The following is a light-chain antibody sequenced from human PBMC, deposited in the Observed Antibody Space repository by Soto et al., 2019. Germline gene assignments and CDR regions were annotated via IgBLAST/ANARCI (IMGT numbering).Light chain of an antibody. J-gene: IGKJ1*01. CDR3: QQYGSSLPWT. CDR2: GAS. CDR1: QSVSSY. V-gene: IGKV3-20*01. Sequence: EIVVTQSPATLSVSPGERATLSCRASQSVSSYLAWYQQKPGQAPRLLIYGASSRATGIPDRFSGSGSGTDFTLTISRLEPEDFAVYYCQQYGSSLPWTSGHGTMVDIK.